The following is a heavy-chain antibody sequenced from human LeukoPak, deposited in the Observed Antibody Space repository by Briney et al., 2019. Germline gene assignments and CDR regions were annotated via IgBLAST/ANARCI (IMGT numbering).Heavy chain of an antibody. CDR1: GFTFSSYA. J-gene: IGHJ4*02. CDR2: ISDSGGST. CDR3: AKDPGVYGSGSYPTYFDY. Sequence: GGSLRLSCAASGFTFSSYAMNWVRQAPGKGLERVSSISDSGGSTYYADSVKGRFTFSRDNSKNTLYLQMNSLRAEDTAVYYCAKDPGVYGSGSYPTYFDYWGQGTLVTVSS. D-gene: IGHD3-10*01. V-gene: IGHV3-23*01.